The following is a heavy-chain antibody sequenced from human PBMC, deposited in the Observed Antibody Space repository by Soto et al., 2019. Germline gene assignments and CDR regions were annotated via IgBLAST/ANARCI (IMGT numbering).Heavy chain of an antibody. D-gene: IGHD3-22*01. V-gene: IGHV3-15*01. CDR3: TTHPRIVLPGG. J-gene: IGHJ4*02. Sequence: ERQLVESGGGLVKPGGSLRLSCAASGFTFSNAWMSWVRQAPGKRLEWVGRIKSRTDGGTTDYAAPVNDRFTISRDDSTNTLYLHMNSLRPEDTAMYYCTTHPRIVLPGGWGQGTLVTVSS. CDR2: IKSRTDGGTT. CDR1: GFTFSNAW.